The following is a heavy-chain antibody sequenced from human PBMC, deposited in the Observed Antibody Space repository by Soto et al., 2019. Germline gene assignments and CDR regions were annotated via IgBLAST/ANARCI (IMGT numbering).Heavy chain of an antibody. CDR1: GYTFTSYG. J-gene: IGHJ4*02. CDR2: ISAYNGNS. V-gene: IGHV1-18*01. D-gene: IGHD3-9*01. CDR3: ARSLRRRYFDWLLFPFDY. Sequence: QVQLVQSGAEVKKPGASVKVSCKASGYTFTSYGISWVRQAPGQGLEWMGWISAYNGNSNYAQKLQGRVTMTTDTSTSTAYMELRSLRSDDTAVYYCARSLRRRYFDWLLFPFDYWGQGTLVTVSS.